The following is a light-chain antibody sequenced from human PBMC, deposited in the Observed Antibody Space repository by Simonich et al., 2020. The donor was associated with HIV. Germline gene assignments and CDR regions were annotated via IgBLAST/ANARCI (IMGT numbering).Light chain of an antibody. CDR2: DVS. CDR3: SSYTSSSTLV. Sequence: QSALTQPASVSGSPGPSITISCTGTSSDVGAYNYVSWYQQNPGNAPKLMIYDVSNRPSGVSNRFSGSKSGNTASLTISGLQAEDEADYYCSSYTSSSTLVFGGGTKLTVL. J-gene: IGLJ2*01. CDR1: SSDVGAYNY. V-gene: IGLV2-14*01.